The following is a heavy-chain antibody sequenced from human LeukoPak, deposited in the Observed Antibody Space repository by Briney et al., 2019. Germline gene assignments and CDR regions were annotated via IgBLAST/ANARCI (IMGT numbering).Heavy chain of an antibody. D-gene: IGHD4-23*01. V-gene: IGHV4-4*07. CDR2: IYASGNT. J-gene: IGHJ4*02. CDR3: ARATVVQRRFDY. Sequence: SETLSLTCTVSGGSISSYYWSWVRQPAGKGLEWIGRIYASGNTNYNPSLKGRVTMTVDTSKNQFSLNLSSVTAADTAVYYCARATVVQRRFDYWGQGTLVTVSS. CDR1: GGSISSYY.